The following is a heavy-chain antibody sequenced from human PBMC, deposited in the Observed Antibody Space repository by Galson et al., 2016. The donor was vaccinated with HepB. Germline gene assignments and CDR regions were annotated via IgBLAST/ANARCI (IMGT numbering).Heavy chain of an antibody. CDR3: ARDLGLHQGPIGLPPGTLLQEHL. V-gene: IGHV3-11*06. CDR2: ISDNNTYA. D-gene: IGHD3-16*01. Sequence: SLRLSCAASGLTFTGYAIHWVRQAPGKGLEWVSYISDNNTYANYADSVKGRFTNSRDNAKNSLYLQMNSLRAEDRAVYYCARDLGLHQGPIGLPPGTLLQEHLWG. CDR1: GLTFTGYA. J-gene: IGHJ6*01.